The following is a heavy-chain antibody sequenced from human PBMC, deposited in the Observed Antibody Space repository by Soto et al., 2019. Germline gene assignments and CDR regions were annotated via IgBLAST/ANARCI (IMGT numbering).Heavy chain of an antibody. J-gene: IGHJ3*02. CDR3: AREGYCSSTSCYSRRGNDAFDI. CDR2: ISSSSSTI. V-gene: IGHV3-48*01. Sequence: GGSLRLSCAASGFTFSSYSMNWVRQAPGKGLEWVSYISSSSSTIYYADSVKGRFTISRDNAKNSLYLQMNSLRAEDTAVYYCAREGYCSSTSCYSRRGNDAFDIWGQGTMVTVSS. D-gene: IGHD2-2*01. CDR1: GFTFSSYS.